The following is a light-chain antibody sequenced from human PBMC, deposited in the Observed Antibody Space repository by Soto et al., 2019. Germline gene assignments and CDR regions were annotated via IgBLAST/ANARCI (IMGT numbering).Light chain of an antibody. Sequence: QSALTQPASVSGSPGQSITISCTGTSTDVGSYNLVSWYQHHPGKAPKLMIYEVSKRPSGVSNRFSGSKSDNTASLTISGLQAEDEADYYCCSYAGSSIHIVFGGGTKLTVL. CDR1: STDVGSYNL. CDR2: EVS. CDR3: CSYAGSSIHIV. J-gene: IGLJ2*01. V-gene: IGLV2-23*02.